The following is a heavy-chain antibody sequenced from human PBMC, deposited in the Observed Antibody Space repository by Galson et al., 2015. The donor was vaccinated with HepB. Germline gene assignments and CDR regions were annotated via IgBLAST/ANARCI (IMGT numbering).Heavy chain of an antibody. D-gene: IGHD6-19*01. CDR1: GFTFSSYA. CDR2: ISHDGSHK. CDR3: AKVFPEKTDGWYRQALYYFDS. V-gene: IGHV3-30*04. Sequence: SLRLSCAVSGFTFSSYAMHWVRQAPGKGLEWVAAISHDGSHKYYADSVKGRFSISRDNSQNTLYLQMNNLRPDDTTVYYCAKVFPEKTDGWYRQALYYFDSWGQGTRVTVSS. J-gene: IGHJ4*02.